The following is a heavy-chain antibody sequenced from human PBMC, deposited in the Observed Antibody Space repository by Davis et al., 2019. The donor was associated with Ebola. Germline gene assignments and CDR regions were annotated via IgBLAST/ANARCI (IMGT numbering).Heavy chain of an antibody. Sequence: HSQTLSLTCAISGDSVSSNSAAWNWIRQSPSRGLEWLGRTYYASTWYYDYGTSLTSRITIIPETSKNEVSLHLNSVIPEDTAVYYCAREEENVFGYWGQGTLVTVSS. CDR1: GDSVSSNSAA. CDR2: TYYASTWYY. CDR3: AREEENVFGY. V-gene: IGHV6-1*01. J-gene: IGHJ4*02.